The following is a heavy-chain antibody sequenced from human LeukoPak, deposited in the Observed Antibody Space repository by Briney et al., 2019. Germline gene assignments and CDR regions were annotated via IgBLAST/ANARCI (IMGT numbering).Heavy chain of an antibody. Sequence: GGSLRLSCVASGFNFWGSGMHWVRQAPGKGLEWLSFIQYDTSQIRYADSVKGRFTISRDNSKNTLYLRMSSLRAEDTAVYHCARRNHYDSKETDYWGQGTLVTVSS. CDR2: IQYDTSQI. J-gene: IGHJ4*02. CDR1: GFNFWGSG. CDR3: ARRNHYDSKETDY. V-gene: IGHV3-30*02. D-gene: IGHD3-22*01.